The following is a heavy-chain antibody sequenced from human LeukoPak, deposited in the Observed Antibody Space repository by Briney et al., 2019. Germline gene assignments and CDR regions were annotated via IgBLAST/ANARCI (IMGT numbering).Heavy chain of an antibody. CDR3: ARRARSDWFYDS. J-gene: IGHJ4*02. Sequence: GGSLRLSCAASRFTVSNNDMTWVRQAPGKGLEWVSRLYSGGRTDYADSVKGRFTISRHTSKNILYLQMHSLRHEDTALYYCARRARSDWFYDSWGQGTLVTVSS. CDR2: LYSGGRT. D-gene: IGHD3-9*01. CDR1: RFTVSNND. V-gene: IGHV3-53*04.